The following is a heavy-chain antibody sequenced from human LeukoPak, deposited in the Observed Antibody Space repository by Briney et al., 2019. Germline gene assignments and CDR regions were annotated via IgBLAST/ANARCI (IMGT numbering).Heavy chain of an antibody. CDR3: ARVDYGPGNWFDP. Sequence: SVKVSCKASGGTFSSYAISWVRQAPGQGLEWMGGIIPIFGTANYAQKFQGRVTITADESTSTAYMELSSLRSEDTAAYYCARVDYGPGNWFDPWGQGTLVTVSS. CDR1: GGTFSSYA. D-gene: IGHD3-10*01. V-gene: IGHV1-69*13. J-gene: IGHJ5*02. CDR2: IIPIFGTA.